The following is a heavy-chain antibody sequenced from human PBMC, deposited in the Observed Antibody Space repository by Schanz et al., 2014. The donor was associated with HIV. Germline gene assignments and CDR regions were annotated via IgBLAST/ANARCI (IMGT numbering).Heavy chain of an antibody. CDR2: ISSSSNTK. CDR1: GFTFNSYA. Sequence: VRLVESGGGVFQPGRSLRLACAASGFTFNSYAMSWVRQAPGKGLEGISSISSSSNTKNYADSVKGRFTISRVKAKKDLYLQMKGLRDEQKEVEYGARDCLGGCPADYWGQGTLVTVSS. V-gene: IGHV3-48*02. D-gene: IGHD2-15*01. J-gene: IGHJ4*02. CDR3: ARDCLGGCPADY.